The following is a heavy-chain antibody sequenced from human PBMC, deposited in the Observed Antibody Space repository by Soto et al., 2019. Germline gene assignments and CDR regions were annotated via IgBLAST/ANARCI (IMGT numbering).Heavy chain of an antibody. Sequence: EVQLVETGGGLIQPGGSLRLSCAASGFTVSSNYMSWVRQAPGKGLEWVSVIYSGGSTYYADSVKGRFTISRDNSKNTLYLQMNSLRAEATAVYYCARATYGEMATIPYLDYWGQGTLVTVSS. CDR1: GFTVSSNY. D-gene: IGHD5-12*01. CDR2: IYSGGST. V-gene: IGHV3-53*02. J-gene: IGHJ4*02. CDR3: ARATYGEMATIPYLDY.